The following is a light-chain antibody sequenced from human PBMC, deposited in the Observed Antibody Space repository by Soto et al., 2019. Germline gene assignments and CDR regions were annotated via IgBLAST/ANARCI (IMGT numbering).Light chain of an antibody. V-gene: IGKV3-15*01. CDR3: QQYTNWPLIT. Sequence: ILLTPSQATLPGSPRERPTLSCRASQSVGSNLAWFQQKPGRAPRLLIYGSSNRATGVPARFSGSGSGADFTLTISNLQSEDFAVYYCQQYTNWPLITFGQGTRLEIK. J-gene: IGKJ5*01. CDR1: QSVGSN. CDR2: GSS.